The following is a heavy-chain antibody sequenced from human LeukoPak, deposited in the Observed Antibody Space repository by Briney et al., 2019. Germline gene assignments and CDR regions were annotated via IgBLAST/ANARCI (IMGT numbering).Heavy chain of an antibody. Sequence: GGSLRLSCAASGFTFSSYSMNWVRQDPGKGREWVSCISSSSSYIYYADSVKGRFTISRDNAKNSLYLQMNSLRAEDTAVYYCARAHNWKYGSFDFWGQGTLVTVSS. D-gene: IGHD1-7*01. V-gene: IGHV3-21*01. CDR1: GFTFSSYS. J-gene: IGHJ4*02. CDR2: ISSSSSYI. CDR3: ARAHNWKYGSFDF.